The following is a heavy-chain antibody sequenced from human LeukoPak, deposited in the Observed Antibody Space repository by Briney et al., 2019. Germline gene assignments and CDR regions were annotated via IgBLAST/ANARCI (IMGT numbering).Heavy chain of an antibody. D-gene: IGHD1-26*01. CDR1: GGSISSYY. Sequence: SETLSLTCTVSGGSISSYYWSWIRQPPGKGLEWIGYIYYSGSTNYNPSLKSRVTISVDTSKNQFSLKLCSVTAADTAVYYCAREGGRGWFDPWGQGTLVTVSS. V-gene: IGHV4-59*01. CDR2: IYYSGST. CDR3: AREGGRGWFDP. J-gene: IGHJ5*02.